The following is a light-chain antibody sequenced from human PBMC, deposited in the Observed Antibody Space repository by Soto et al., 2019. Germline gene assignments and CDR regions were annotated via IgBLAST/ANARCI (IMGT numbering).Light chain of an antibody. CDR3: MQALQTTPYT. CDR1: QSLLHTSGNNF. Sequence: EIVMTQSPLSLSVTPGEPASISCRSSQSLLHTSGNNFLHWYVQKPEQSPQLLIHFASDRASGVPDRFSGSGSGTNCTLKISRVEAEDVGVYYCMQALQTTPYTFGQGTKLEIK. CDR2: FAS. V-gene: IGKV2-28*01. J-gene: IGKJ2*01.